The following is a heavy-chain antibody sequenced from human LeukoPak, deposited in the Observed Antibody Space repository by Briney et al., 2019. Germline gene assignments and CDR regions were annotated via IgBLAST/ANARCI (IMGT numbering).Heavy chain of an antibody. J-gene: IGHJ4*02. CDR2: INPNSGGT. CDR1: GSTFTGYY. CDR3: ARSRRYCSGGSCYDFDY. D-gene: IGHD2-15*01. Sequence: ASVKVSCKASGSTFTGYYMHWVRQAPGQGLEWMGWINPNSGGTNYTQKFQGRVTMTRDTSISTAYMELSRLRSDDTAVYSCARSRRYCSGGSCYDFDYWGQGTLVTVSS. V-gene: IGHV1-2*02.